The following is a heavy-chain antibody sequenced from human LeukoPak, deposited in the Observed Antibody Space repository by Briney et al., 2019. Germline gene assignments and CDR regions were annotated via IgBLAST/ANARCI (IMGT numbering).Heavy chain of an antibody. J-gene: IGHJ4*02. CDR3: TASPYSSDWYVDY. Sequence: GESLKISCKGSGYSFTSYWIGWVRQMPGEGLEWMGIIYPGDSDTRYSPSFQGQVTISADKSISTAYLQWSSLKASDTAMYYCTASPYSSDWYVDYWGQGALVTVSS. CDR1: GYSFTSYW. D-gene: IGHD6-19*01. V-gene: IGHV5-51*01. CDR2: IYPGDSDT.